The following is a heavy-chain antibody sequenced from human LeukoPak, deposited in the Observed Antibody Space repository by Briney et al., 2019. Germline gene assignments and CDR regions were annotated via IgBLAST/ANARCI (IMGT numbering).Heavy chain of an antibody. J-gene: IGHJ6*02. V-gene: IGHV4-34*01. CDR3: ASRIGRYLYYFGMDV. Sequence: SETLSLTCAVSGGPFSHYYWTWIRQPPGKGLEWIGEINENGNTNYDPSLKSRVTISVDTSRNHFPLNLTSVTAADTAVHYCASRIGRYLYYFGMDVWGQGTTVTVSS. D-gene: IGHD1-26*01. CDR1: GGPFSHYY. CDR2: INENGNT.